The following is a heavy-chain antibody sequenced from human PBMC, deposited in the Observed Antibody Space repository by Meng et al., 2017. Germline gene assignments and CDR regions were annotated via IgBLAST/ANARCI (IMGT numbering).Heavy chain of an antibody. CDR3: ARDEDISAAGYLLGDF. D-gene: IGHD6-13*01. J-gene: IGHJ4*02. Sequence: QVQRRKVGPELKKPGTLVRVSCKASGYTFAAYWIQWVRQAPGQVLEWMGRIDPKSDNTHYAQKFQGRVTMTRDTSISTAYMELSGLRSNDTAVYYCARDEDISAAGYLLGDFWGQGTLVTVSS. CDR2: IDPKSDNT. CDR1: GYTFAAYW. V-gene: IGHV1-2*06.